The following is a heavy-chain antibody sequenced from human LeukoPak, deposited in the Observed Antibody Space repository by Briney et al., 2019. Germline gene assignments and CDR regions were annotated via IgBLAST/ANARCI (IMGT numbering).Heavy chain of an antibody. Sequence: GGPLRLSCTASGFSFSDYFMSWIRQAPGKGLEWIAHISSRGGTMYYADSVKGRFTISRDTAKNSLYLHMNSLRADDTAVYYCARDPGSYDYWGQGTLVPVSS. D-gene: IGHD3-10*01. CDR2: ISSRGGTM. J-gene: IGHJ4*02. CDR1: GFSFSDYF. CDR3: ARDPGSYDY. V-gene: IGHV3-11*01.